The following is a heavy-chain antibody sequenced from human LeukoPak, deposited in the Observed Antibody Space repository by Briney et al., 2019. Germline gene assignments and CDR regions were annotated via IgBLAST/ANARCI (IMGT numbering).Heavy chain of an antibody. Sequence: GGSLRLSCAASGFTFSSYWMSWVRQAPGKGLEWVANIKQDGSEKYYVDSVKGRFTIFRDNAKNSLYLQMNSLRAEDTAVYYCARYGYYPHYYYYGMDVWGQGTTVTVSS. CDR2: IKQDGSEK. CDR1: GFTFSSYW. V-gene: IGHV3-7*01. D-gene: IGHD3-22*01. CDR3: ARYGYYPHYYYYGMDV. J-gene: IGHJ6*02.